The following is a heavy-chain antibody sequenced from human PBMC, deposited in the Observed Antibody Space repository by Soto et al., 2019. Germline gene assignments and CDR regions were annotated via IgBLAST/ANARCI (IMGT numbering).Heavy chain of an antibody. D-gene: IGHD6-13*01. V-gene: IGHV5-10-1*01. CDR2: IDPSDSYT. Sequence: PGESLKISCTGAGYSFTSYWISWVRQMPGKGLEWMGRIDPSDSYTNYSPSFQGHVTISADKSISTAYLQWSSLKASDTAMYYCSRHDLRQQLAQRCGVDPWGQGNTVNVSS. CDR1: GYSFTSYW. CDR3: SRHDLRQQLAQRCGVDP. J-gene: IGHJ6*02.